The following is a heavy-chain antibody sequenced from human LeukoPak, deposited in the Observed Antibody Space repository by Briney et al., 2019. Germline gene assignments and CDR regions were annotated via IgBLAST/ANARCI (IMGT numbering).Heavy chain of an antibody. V-gene: IGHV3-30*18. Sequence: PGGSLRLSCPASRFTFSSYGMHWVRQAPGKGLEWVAVISYTGSTKFYADSVKGRFTISRDNSKNTLYLQMNSLKAEDTAVYYCAKDIGTLVGVADYWGQGTLVTVSS. J-gene: IGHJ4*02. D-gene: IGHD1-26*01. CDR2: ISYTGSTK. CDR1: RFTFSSYG. CDR3: AKDIGTLVGVADY.